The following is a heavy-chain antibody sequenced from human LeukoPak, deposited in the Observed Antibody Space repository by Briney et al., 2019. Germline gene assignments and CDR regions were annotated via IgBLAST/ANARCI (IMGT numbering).Heavy chain of an antibody. CDR2: MNPNSGNT. Sequence: ASVKVSCKASGGTFSSYDINWVRQATGQGLEWMGWMNPNSGNTGYAQKFQGRVTMTRNTSISTAYMELSSLRSEDTAVYYCARGPGAGGPYYMDVWGKGTTVTISS. CDR3: ARGPGAGGPYYMDV. J-gene: IGHJ6*03. D-gene: IGHD7-27*01. CDR1: GGTFSSYD. V-gene: IGHV1-8*02.